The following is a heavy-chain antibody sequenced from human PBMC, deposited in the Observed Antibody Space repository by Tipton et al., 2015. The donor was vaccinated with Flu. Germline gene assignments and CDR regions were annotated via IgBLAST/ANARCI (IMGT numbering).Heavy chain of an antibody. CDR2: IDNLGMST. V-gene: IGHV3-23*05. Sequence: GSLRLSCTASGFTFSDYNMNWVRQAPGKGLEWVSGIDNLGMSTLYADSVKGRFTISRDNSKNSLYLQLNSLRVEDTAVYYCARYCTSTSCYFGFDFWGQGTLVTVSS. D-gene: IGHD2-2*01. J-gene: IGHJ4*02. CDR3: ARYCTSTSCYFGFDF. CDR1: GFTFSDYN.